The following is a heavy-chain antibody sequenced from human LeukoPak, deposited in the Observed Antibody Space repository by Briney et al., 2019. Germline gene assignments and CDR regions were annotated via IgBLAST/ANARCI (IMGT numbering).Heavy chain of an antibody. CDR3: ARGIAARPPYFDY. CDR1: GFTFSSYS. CDR2: ISSSSSTI. V-gene: IGHV3-48*01. D-gene: IGHD6-6*01. Sequence: GGSLRLSCAASGFTFSSYSMNWVRQAPGKGLEWVSSISSSSSTIYYADSVKGRFTISRDNAKNSLYLQMNSLRAEDTAVYYCARGIAARPPYFDYWGQGTLVTVSS. J-gene: IGHJ4*02.